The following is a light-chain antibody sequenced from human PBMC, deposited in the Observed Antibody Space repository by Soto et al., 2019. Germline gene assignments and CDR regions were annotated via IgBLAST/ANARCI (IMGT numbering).Light chain of an antibody. CDR2: EVT. J-gene: IGLJ3*02. Sequence: QSVLTQPPSASGSPGQSVTISCTGTSSDVGAYKYVSWYQQYPGKAPKLMIYEVTKRPSGVPDRLSGSKSGNTASLNVSVLQAEDEADYYCTSYVGNDIWVFGGGTKLTVL. CDR3: TSYVGNDIWV. V-gene: IGLV2-8*01. CDR1: SSDVGAYKY.